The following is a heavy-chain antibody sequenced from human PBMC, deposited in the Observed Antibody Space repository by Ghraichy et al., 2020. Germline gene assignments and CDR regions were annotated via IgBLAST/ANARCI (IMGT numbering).Heavy chain of an antibody. J-gene: IGHJ6*02. D-gene: IGHD3-10*02. CDR2: IYYSGST. CDR3: ARDASIFGDYGMDV. CDR1: GGSISSYY. Sequence: SETLSFTCTVSGGSISSYYWSWIRQPPGKGLEWIGYIYYSGSTNYNPSLKSRVTISVDTSKNQFSLKLSSVTAADTAVYYCARDASIFGDYGMDVWGQGTTVTVSS. V-gene: IGHV4-59*01.